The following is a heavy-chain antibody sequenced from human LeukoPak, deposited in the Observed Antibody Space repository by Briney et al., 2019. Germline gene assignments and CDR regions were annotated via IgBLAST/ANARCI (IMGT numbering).Heavy chain of an antibody. Sequence: PGGSLRLSCAHSGHPYSRYRMHCARQAPGKGLVWVSRINSDGSTTNYADFVKGRFTISRDNAKNTVYLQMNSLRAEDTAVYYCAMGPQGGTLDYWGQGTLVTVSS. CDR2: INSDGSTT. D-gene: IGHD1-1*01. CDR3: AMGPQGGTLDY. CDR1: GHPYSRYR. V-gene: IGHV3-74*01. J-gene: IGHJ4*02.